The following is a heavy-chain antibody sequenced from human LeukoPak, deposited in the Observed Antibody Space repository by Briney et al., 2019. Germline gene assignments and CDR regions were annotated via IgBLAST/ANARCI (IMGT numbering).Heavy chain of an antibody. D-gene: IGHD2-21*01. Sequence: PSETLSLTCTVSGGSISCGGYYWSGIRQPPGKGLECIAYIYYTGSTYYNPSLKSRLTISVDTSKNHFSLRLSSMTAADTAVYYCARVPSVIDAFDIWGQGTMVTVSS. J-gene: IGHJ3*02. V-gene: IGHV4-31*03. CDR3: ARVPSVIDAFDI. CDR1: GGSISCGGYY. CDR2: IYYTGST.